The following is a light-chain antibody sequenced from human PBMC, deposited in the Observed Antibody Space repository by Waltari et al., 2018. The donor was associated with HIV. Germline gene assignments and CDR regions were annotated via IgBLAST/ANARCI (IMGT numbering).Light chain of an antibody. Sequence: QSVLTQPPSVSGAPGQRVSISCTGSSSNIGAGYDLHWYQQLPGPAPKLLIYRNNNRPSGVPDRFSGSKYGSSASLAITGLQPEDEADYYCQSYDNSLSGLVFGGGTKLTVL. J-gene: IGLJ3*02. CDR3: QSYDNSLSGLV. V-gene: IGLV1-40*01. CDR1: SSNIGAGYD. CDR2: RNN.